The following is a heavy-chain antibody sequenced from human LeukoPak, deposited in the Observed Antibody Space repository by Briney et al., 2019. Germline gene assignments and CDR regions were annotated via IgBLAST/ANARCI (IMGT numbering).Heavy chain of an antibody. V-gene: IGHV3-30*02. D-gene: IGHD5-24*01. Sequence: PGGSLRLSCAASGFTFSSYGMHWVRQAPGKGLEWVAFIRYDGSNKYYADSVKGRFTISRDNAKNSLYLQMNSLRAEDTAVYYCARAARDGYNEQADYWGQGTLVTVSS. CDR3: ARAARDGYNEQADY. J-gene: IGHJ4*02. CDR2: IRYDGSNK. CDR1: GFTFSSYG.